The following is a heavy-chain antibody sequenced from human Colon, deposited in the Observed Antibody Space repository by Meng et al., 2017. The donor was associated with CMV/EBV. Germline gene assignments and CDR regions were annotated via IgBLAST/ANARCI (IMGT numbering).Heavy chain of an antibody. CDR2: VNPSDSDT. D-gene: IGHD4-11*01. Sequence: GGSLRLSCKASGYAFTNYWIGWVRQMPGKGLECMGIVNPSDSDTRYSPSFQGQVTISADRSISTAYLQWGSLKAADTATYYCVRHGRAYNNPTYYSYGMDVWGQGTTVTVSS. CDR1: GYAFTNYW. CDR3: VRHGRAYNNPTYYSYGMDV. J-gene: IGHJ6*02. V-gene: IGHV5-51*01.